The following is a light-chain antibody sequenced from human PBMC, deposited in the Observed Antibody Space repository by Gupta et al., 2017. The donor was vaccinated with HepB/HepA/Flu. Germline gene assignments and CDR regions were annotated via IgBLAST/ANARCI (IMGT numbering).Light chain of an antibody. CDR1: SSNIGSNY. V-gene: IGLV1-47*01. CDR2: RNN. Sequence: QSVLTQPPSASGTPGQMVTISCSGSSSNIGSNYVYWYQQLPGTAPKLLIYRNNQRPSGVPDRFSGSKSGTSASLAISGLRSEDEADYYCAAWEDRLSGWVFGGGTKLTVL. J-gene: IGLJ3*02. CDR3: AAWEDRLSGWV.